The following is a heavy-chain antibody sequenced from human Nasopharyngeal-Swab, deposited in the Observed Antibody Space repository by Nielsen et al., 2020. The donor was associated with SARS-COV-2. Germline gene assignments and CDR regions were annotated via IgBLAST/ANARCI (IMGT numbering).Heavy chain of an antibody. CDR2: IYYSGST. Sequence: SGTLSLTCTVSGGSISSSSYYWGWIRQPPGKGLEWIGSIYYSGSTYYNPSLKSRVTISVDTSKNQFSLKLSSVTAADTAVYYCARQGPDDSSGYYYYYYGMDVWGQGTTVTVSS. CDR1: GGSISSSSYY. J-gene: IGHJ6*02. CDR3: ARQGPDDSSGYYYYYYGMDV. D-gene: IGHD3-22*01. V-gene: IGHV4-39*01.